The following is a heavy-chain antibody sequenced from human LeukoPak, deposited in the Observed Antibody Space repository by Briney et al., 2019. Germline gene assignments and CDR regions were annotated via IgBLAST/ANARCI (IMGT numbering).Heavy chain of an antibody. CDR2: INPNSGGT. V-gene: IGHV1-2*02. CDR3: ARDYDFWSGYSRPYYYYYYMDV. J-gene: IGHJ6*03. Sequence: ASVKVSCKASGYTFTGYYMHWVRQAPGQGLEWIGWINPNSGGTNYAQKFQGRVTMTRDTSISTAYMELSRLRSDDTAVYYCARDYDFWSGYSRPYYYYYYMDVWGKGTTVTVSS. D-gene: IGHD3-3*01. CDR1: GYTFTGYY.